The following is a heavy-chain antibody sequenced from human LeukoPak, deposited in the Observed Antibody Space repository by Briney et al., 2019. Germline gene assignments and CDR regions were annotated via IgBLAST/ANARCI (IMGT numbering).Heavy chain of an antibody. CDR1: GFTVSSNY. V-gene: IGHV3-66*01. Sequence: QSGGSLRLSCAASGFTVSSNYMSWVRQAPGKGLEWVSVIYSGDNTYYADSVKGRFTISRDISKNTLYLQMNSLRAEDTAVYYCASRSINWYRGNNWFDPWGQGTLVTVSS. CDR2: IYSGDNT. CDR3: ASRSINWYRGNNWFDP. D-gene: IGHD6-13*01. J-gene: IGHJ5*02.